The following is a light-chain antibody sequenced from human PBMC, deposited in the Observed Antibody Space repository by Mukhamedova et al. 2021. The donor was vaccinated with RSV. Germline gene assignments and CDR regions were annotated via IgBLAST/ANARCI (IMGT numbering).Light chain of an antibody. V-gene: IGKV1-33*01. CDR3: LQYDSLLS. CDR2: DAS. J-gene: IGKJ4*01. Sequence: WYQRRVHGRAPKLLIYDASNLETGVPSRFSGSGSGTDFTFTISSLQAEDIASYYCLQYDSLLSFGGGTKVEI.